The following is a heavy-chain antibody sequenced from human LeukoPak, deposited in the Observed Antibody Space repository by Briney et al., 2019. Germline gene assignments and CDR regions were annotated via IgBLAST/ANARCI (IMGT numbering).Heavy chain of an antibody. V-gene: IGHV5-51*01. D-gene: IGHD3-16*01. Sequence: GESLKISCRGSGYSFTAYWIAWVRQMPGKGLEWMATIYPGDSATTYSPSFQGQVTISADKSITTAYLQWSSLKASDTAMYYCARPAAGLGGFDYWGQRTLVTVSS. J-gene: IGHJ4*02. CDR2: IYPGDSAT. CDR1: GYSFTAYW. CDR3: ARPAAGLGGFDY.